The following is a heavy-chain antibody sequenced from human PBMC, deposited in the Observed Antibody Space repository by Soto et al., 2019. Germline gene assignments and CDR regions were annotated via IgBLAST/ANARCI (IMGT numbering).Heavy chain of an antibody. CDR1: GGTFSSYA. CDR3: ARVGRAARPVGWFDP. J-gene: IGHJ5*02. V-gene: IGHV1-69*13. D-gene: IGHD6-6*01. Sequence: GASVKVSCKASGGTFSSYALSWVRQAPGQGLEWMGGIIPIFGTANYAQKFQGRVTITADESTSTAYMELSSLRSEDTAVYYCARVGRAARPVGWFDPWGQGTLVTVSS. CDR2: IIPIFGTA.